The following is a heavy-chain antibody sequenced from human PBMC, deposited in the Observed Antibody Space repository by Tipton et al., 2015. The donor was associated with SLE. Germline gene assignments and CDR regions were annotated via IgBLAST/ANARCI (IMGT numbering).Heavy chain of an antibody. CDR2: IYYSGST. CDR1: GGSISSYY. Sequence: TLSLTCAVYGGSISSYYWSWIRQPPGKGLEWIGYIYYSGSTNYNPSLKSRVTISVDTSKNQFSLKLSSVTAADTAVYYCASFPHGYYMDVWGKGTTVTVSS. V-gene: IGHV4-59*12. CDR3: ASFPHGYYMDV. J-gene: IGHJ6*03.